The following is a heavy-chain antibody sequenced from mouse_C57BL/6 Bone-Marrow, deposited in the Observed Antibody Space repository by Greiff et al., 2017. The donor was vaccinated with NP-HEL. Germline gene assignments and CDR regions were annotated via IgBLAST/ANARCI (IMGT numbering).Heavy chain of an antibody. Sequence: DVQLVESGGGLVQPKGSLTLSCAASGFSFNTYAMNWVRQAPGKGLEWVARIRSKSSNYASYYAVSVKARFTISRDDSESMLYLQMNNLKTEDTAMYYCVREDYGSRTGYFDVWGTGTTVTVSS. J-gene: IGHJ1*03. CDR2: IRSKSSNYAS. CDR3: VREDYGSRTGYFDV. CDR1: GFSFNTYA. D-gene: IGHD1-1*01. V-gene: IGHV10-1*01.